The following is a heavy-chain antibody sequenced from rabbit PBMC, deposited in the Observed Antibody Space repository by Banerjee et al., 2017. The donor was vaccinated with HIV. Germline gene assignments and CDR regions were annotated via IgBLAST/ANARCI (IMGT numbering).Heavy chain of an antibody. D-gene: IGHD2-1*01. Sequence: QEQLVESGGGLVQPEGSLTLTCTASGFAFNSVYDMCWVRQAPGKGLEWIGYIYSTIYYTYYATWAKGRFTISKTSSTTVTLQMTSLTAADTATYFCARGSAAMTMVITGFYFNLWGPGTLVTVS. CDR2: IYSTIYYT. J-gene: IGHJ4*01. CDR1: GFAFNSVYD. CDR3: ARGSAAMTMVITGFYFNL. V-gene: IGHV1S45*01.